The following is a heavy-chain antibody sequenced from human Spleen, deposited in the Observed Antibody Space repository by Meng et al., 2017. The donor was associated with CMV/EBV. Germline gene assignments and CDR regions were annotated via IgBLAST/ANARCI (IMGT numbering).Heavy chain of an antibody. J-gene: IGHJ4*02. Sequence: SCQASGYMFTNYPVHWVRLAPGKGLEWVAVISYNGSNKYYADSVNGRFTISRDNSKNTLYLQMNTQTAEDTGVYYCARVDDVWSSYAFDYWGQGTLVTVSS. CDR2: ISYNGSNK. V-gene: IGHV3-30*04. CDR1: GYMFTNYP. D-gene: IGHD3-3*01. CDR3: ARVDDVWSSYAFDY.